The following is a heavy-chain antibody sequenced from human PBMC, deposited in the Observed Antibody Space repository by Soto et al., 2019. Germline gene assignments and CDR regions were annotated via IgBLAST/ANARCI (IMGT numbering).Heavy chain of an antibody. J-gene: IGHJ5*02. V-gene: IGHV3-53*01. CDR1: GFSVISNY. CDR3: ARHRHPRGTVGATSPLGP. D-gene: IGHD1-26*01. CDR2: HYSGGST. Sequence: GGSLRLSCAISGFSVISNYLSWVRQAPGKGLEWVSVHYSGGSTYYADSVQGRFTISRDKSNNTLYLQMRRVRAEDTAVYFCARHRHPRGTVGATSPLGPWGQGTQVTAPQ.